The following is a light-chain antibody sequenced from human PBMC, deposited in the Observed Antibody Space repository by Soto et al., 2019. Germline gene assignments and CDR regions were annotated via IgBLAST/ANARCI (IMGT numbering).Light chain of an antibody. J-gene: IGLJ2*01. Sequence: SYELTQPPSVSVAPGQTASITCSGDKLGDKYARWYQQKPGQSPVMVIYQDNKRPSGISERFSGSNSGNTATLTISGTQSLDEADYYCQAWDSSHVVFGGGTKLTVL. CDR1: KLGDKY. CDR2: QDN. V-gene: IGLV3-1*01. CDR3: QAWDSSHVV.